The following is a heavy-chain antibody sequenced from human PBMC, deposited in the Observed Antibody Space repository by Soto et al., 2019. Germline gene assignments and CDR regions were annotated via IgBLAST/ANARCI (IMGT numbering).Heavy chain of an antibody. V-gene: IGHV3-23*01. CDR3: AKDQSYYYDSSGSRAEY. D-gene: IGHD3-22*01. CDR2: LVANGGST. J-gene: IGHJ4*02. Sequence: EVQLLESGGGLVQPGGSLRLSCAASGFTFKNYAMTWVRQAPGKGLEWVSGLVANGGSTDYADSVKGRFTISRDNSKNMLYLQMKSLRVDDMAVYYCAKDQSYYYDSSGSRAEYWGQGTLVTVSS. CDR1: GFTFKNYA.